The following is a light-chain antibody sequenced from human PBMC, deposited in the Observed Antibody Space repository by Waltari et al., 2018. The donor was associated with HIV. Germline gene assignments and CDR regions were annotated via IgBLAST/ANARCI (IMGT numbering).Light chain of an antibody. CDR2: GAS. V-gene: IGKV3-20*01. J-gene: IGKJ3*01. CDR1: QSVNSGY. CDR3: QQYGTSPRVT. Sequence: LSPGERATLSCMTSQSVNSGYLAWFQQKPGQAPRLLIYGASTRATGIPDRFSASGSGTDFTLTISRLEPEDFAVYYCQQYGTSPRVTFGPGTSVDIK.